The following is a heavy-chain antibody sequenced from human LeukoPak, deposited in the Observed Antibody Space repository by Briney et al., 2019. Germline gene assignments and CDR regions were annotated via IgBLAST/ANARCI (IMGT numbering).Heavy chain of an antibody. Sequence: SETLSLTSTVSGGSISGSYWSWIRQPPGKGLEWIAYMYNSGSTNYNPSPKSRVTISIDTSKNQFSLKLSSLTAADTAIYYCARGIESYGDYGYWGQGILVTVSS. V-gene: IGHV4-59*01. CDR3: ARGIESYGDYGY. CDR1: GGSISGSY. J-gene: IGHJ4*02. CDR2: MYNSGST. D-gene: IGHD4-17*01.